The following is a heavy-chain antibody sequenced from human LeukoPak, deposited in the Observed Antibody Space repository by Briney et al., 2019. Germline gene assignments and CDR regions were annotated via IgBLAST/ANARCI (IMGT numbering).Heavy chain of an antibody. Sequence: SVTVSCKASGGTFSSYAISWVRQAPGQGGEWMGGIIPIFGTANYAQKFQGRVTITTDESTSTAYMELSSLRSEDTAVYYCARGAGSYYYYYMDVWGKGTTVTVSS. CDR2: IIPIFGTA. CDR3: ARGAGSYYYYYMDV. CDR1: GGTFSSYA. V-gene: IGHV1-69*05. D-gene: IGHD1-26*01. J-gene: IGHJ6*03.